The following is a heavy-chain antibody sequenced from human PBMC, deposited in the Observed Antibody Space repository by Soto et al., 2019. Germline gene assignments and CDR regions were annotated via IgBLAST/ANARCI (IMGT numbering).Heavy chain of an antibody. Sequence: LSLTCAVYGGSFSGYYWSWIRQPPGKGLEWIGEINHSGSTSYNPSLKSRVTISVDTSKNQFSLKLSSVTAADTAVYYCARGSWYYGMDVWGQGTTVTVSS. CDR3: ARGSWYYGMDV. J-gene: IGHJ6*02. V-gene: IGHV4-34*01. CDR2: INHSGST. CDR1: GGSFSGYY.